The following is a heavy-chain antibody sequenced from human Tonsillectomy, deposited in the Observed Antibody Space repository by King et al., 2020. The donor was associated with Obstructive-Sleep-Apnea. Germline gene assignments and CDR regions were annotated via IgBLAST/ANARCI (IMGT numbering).Heavy chain of an antibody. CDR3: ARGPSYYDGRAYVFDY. V-gene: IGHV4-4*07. J-gene: IGHJ4*02. CDR2: IYMSGSS. Sequence: VQLQESGPGLVKPSETLSLTCTVSGDSISNNYWSWVRQPAGKGLEWIGRIYMSGSSDYNPSLKSRVTMSVDTSKNQFSLKLSSVTAADTAVYYCARGPSYYDGRAYVFDYWSLGTLVTVSS. CDR1: GDSISNNY. D-gene: IGHD3-22*01.